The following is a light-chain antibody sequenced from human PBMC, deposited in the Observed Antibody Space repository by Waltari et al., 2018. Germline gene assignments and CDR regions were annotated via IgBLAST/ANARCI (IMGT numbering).Light chain of an antibody. CDR2: GNS. Sequence: QSVLTQPPSVAGAPGQRGTIACTGSSAKNGAGDEVPGEQQLPGTARKLLIYGNSTRPSGVPDRFSGSKSGTSASLAIPGLQAEDAADYYCPSYASSLSGSVFGTGTTVPVL. CDR3: PSYASSLSGSV. CDR1: SAKNGAGDE. V-gene: IGLV1-40*01. J-gene: IGLJ1*01.